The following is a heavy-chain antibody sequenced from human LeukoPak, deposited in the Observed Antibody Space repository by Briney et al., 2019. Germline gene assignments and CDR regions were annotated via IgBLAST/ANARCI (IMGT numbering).Heavy chain of an antibody. CDR2: INARGDT. V-gene: IGHV4-34*01. CDR3: ARGQVPAARGYNWFDP. D-gene: IGHD2-2*01. Sequence: SETLSLTCAVYGWSFNDYYWNWIRQPPGKGLEWIGEINARGDTNYNPSLKGRVTISVDTSKKQFSLRLTSMIAADTALYYCARGQVPAARGYNWFDPWGQGTLVTVSS. CDR1: GWSFNDYY. J-gene: IGHJ5*02.